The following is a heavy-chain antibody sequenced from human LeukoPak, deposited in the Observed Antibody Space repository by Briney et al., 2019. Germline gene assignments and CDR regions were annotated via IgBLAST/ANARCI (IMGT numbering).Heavy chain of an antibody. Sequence: ASVKVFCKASGYTCTSYYMHWVRQAPGQGLEWMGIINPSGGSTSYAQKFQGRVTMTRDMSTSTVYMELSSLRSEDTAVYYCARVGEYYYDSSGYCFDPWGQGTLVTVSS. CDR3: ARVGEYYYDSSGYCFDP. CDR2: INPSGGST. J-gene: IGHJ5*02. D-gene: IGHD3-22*01. V-gene: IGHV1-46*01. CDR1: GYTCTSYY.